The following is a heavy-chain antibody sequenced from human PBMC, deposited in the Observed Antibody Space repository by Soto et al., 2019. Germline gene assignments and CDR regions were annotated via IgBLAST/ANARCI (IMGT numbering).Heavy chain of an antibody. V-gene: IGHV3-74*01. CDR1: GFTFGHYW. Sequence: EVQLVESGGALVQPGGSLRLSCAASGFTFGHYWMHWVRQAPGKGLEWVSRINPDGTDTSYADSVKGRFTISRDNAKNTLSLQMSSLRAEDTALYYCTSDTFGREDSWGQGALVAVSS. D-gene: IGHD3-16*01. CDR3: TSDTFGREDS. J-gene: IGHJ4*02. CDR2: INPDGTDT.